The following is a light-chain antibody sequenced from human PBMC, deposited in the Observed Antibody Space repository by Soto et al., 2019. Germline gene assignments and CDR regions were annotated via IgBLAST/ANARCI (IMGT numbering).Light chain of an antibody. CDR1: QSVTGSS. CDR3: QQYGTSLIT. V-gene: IGKV3-20*01. CDR2: GAS. J-gene: IGKJ5*01. Sequence: DIVLTQSPGTLSLSPGERVTLSCRASQSVTGSSIAWFQQKPGQAPRLLMYGASNRATGIPHRFSGSGSGTDFTLTISSLEPEDFAVYYCQQYGTSLITFGQGTRLEIK.